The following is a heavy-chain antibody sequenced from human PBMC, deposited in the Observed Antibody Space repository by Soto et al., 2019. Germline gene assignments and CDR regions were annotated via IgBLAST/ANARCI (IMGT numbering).Heavy chain of an antibody. CDR2: IIPILGIA. Sequence: QVQLVQSGAEVKKPGSSVKVSCKASGGTVSSYTISWVRQAPGQGLEWMGRIIPILGIANYAQKFQGRVTITADKSTSTAYMELSSMRSEDTAVYYSARSPTLDRGYYYYGMDVWGQGTTVTVSS. CDR3: ARSPTLDRGYYYYGMDV. V-gene: IGHV1-69*02. CDR1: GGTVSSYT. D-gene: IGHD3-10*01. J-gene: IGHJ6*02.